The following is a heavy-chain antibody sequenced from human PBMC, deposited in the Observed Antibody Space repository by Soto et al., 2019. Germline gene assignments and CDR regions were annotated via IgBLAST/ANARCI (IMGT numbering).Heavy chain of an antibody. J-gene: IGHJ5*02. CDR3: ARTAGPTPFDP. D-gene: IGHD6-19*01. Sequence: ASAKASCKASGYTFTSYTRHWVRQAPGQRLEWMGWITAGNGNTKYSQKFQGRVTITRDTSASTVYMELNSLTSEDTAVYYCARTAGPTPFDPWGQGTPVTVSS. CDR2: ITAGNGNT. CDR1: GYTFTSYT. V-gene: IGHV1-3*01.